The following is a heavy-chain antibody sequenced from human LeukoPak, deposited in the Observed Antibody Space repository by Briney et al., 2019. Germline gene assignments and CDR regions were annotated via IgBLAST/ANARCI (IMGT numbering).Heavy chain of an antibody. J-gene: IGHJ4*02. CDR3: ATAAPASGWYFDY. CDR2: ISYDEINK. CDR1: GLPFSSYG. Sequence: GGSRRLSWEPSGLPFSSYGMHWARQPQGRGREWGQLISYDEINKYYADSVKGRFTISRDISKNTLYLQMNSLRAEDTAVYYCATAAPASGWYFDYWGQGTLVTVSS. D-gene: IGHD6-19*01. V-gene: IGHV3-30*03.